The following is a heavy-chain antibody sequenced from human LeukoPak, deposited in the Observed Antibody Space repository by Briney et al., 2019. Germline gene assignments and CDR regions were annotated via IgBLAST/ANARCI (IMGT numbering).Heavy chain of an antibody. CDR2: TQDDESNK. CDR3: VKQMVERPHYYYMDV. D-gene: IGHD2-8*01. J-gene: IGHJ6*03. Sequence: PGGSLRHSCAASRFIFSSLGMHWVRQAPCKGLEWVAFTQDDESNKFYADSVKGRFTISRDNSKNTLFLQMSSLRPEDTALYYCVKQMVERPHYYYMDVWGKGTTVTVSS. CDR1: RFIFSSLG. V-gene: IGHV3-30*02.